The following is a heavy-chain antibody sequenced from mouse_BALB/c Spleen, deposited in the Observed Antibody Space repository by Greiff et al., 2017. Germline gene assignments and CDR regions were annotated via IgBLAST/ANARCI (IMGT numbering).Heavy chain of an antibody. V-gene: IGHV1S81*02. J-gene: IGHJ4*01. CDR2: INPSNGGT. CDR3: TRYGYDYAMDY. CDR1: GYTFTSYY. D-gene: IGHD2-14*01. Sequence: QVQLKESGAELVKPGASVKLSCKASGYTFTSYYMYWVKQRPGQGLEWIGEINPSNGGTNFNEKFKSKATLTVDKSSSTAYMQLSSLTSEDSAVYYCTRYGYDYAMDYWGQGTSVTVSS.